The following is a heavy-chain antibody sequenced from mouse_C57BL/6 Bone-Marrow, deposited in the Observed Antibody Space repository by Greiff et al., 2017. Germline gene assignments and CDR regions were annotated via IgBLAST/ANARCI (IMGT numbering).Heavy chain of an antibody. J-gene: IGHJ1*03. V-gene: IGHV1-7*01. Sequence: QVQLKESGAELAKPGASVKLSCKASGYTFTSYWMHWVKQRPGQGLEWIGYINPSSGYTKYNQKFKDKATLTADKSSSTAYMQLSSLTYEDSAVYYCDYGSSDPYWYFDVWGTGTTVTVSS. D-gene: IGHD1-1*01. CDR1: GYTFTSYW. CDR2: INPSSGYT. CDR3: DYGSSDPYWYFDV.